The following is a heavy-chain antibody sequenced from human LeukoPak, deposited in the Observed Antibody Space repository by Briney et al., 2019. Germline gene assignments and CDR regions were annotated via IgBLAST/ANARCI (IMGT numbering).Heavy chain of an antibody. CDR1: GGSISSYNW. D-gene: IGHD3-10*01. Sequence: PSGTLSLTCAVSGGSISSYNWRSWVRPPPGEGLEWIGEFYHSGSTNYNPSLKSRVTISGDNYKNPVSPKLRPVTAADTAVYYFARQIDGFGECDYFVQWG. V-gene: IGHV4-4*02. CDR2: FYHSGST. J-gene: IGHJ4*01. CDR3: ARQIDGFGECDYFVQ.